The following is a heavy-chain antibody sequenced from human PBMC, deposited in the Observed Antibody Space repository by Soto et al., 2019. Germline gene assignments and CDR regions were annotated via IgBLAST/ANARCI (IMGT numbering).Heavy chain of an antibody. CDR3: ARGSGSYWPFDY. CDR2: INPGDGRT. D-gene: IGHD1-26*01. V-gene: IGHV1-46*01. Sequence: ASVKVSCKASGYTFTNYYIHWVRQAPGQGPEWMGIINPGDGRTTYTQKFQGRVTMIRDTSTSTVYMELTGLISEDTAVYYCARGSGSYWPFDYWGQGTLVTVSS. J-gene: IGHJ4*02. CDR1: GYTFTNYY.